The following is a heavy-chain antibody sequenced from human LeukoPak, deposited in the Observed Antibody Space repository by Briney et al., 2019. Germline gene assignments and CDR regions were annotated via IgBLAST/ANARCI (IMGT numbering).Heavy chain of an antibody. V-gene: IGHV3-43D*04. CDR3: AKDRSGNSYGHFDY. D-gene: IGHD3-10*01. J-gene: IGHJ4*02. Sequence: GGSLRLSCVASGFTFDDYAMHWVRQAPGKGLEWVSLISWGGGSTYYADSVKGRFTISRDNSKNSLYLHMNSLRAEDTALYYCAKDRSGNSYGHFDYWGQGTLVTVSS. CDR1: GFTFDDYA. CDR2: ISWGGGST.